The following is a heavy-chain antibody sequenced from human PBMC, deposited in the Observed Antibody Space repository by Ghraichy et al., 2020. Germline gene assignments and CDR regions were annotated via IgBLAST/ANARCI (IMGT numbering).Heavy chain of an antibody. CDR2: ISPTGST. J-gene: IGHJ3*02. CDR3: ARDGRRNAYDI. CDR1: GGSIISNY. Sequence: GSLNISCTVSGGSIISNYCTWIRQPAGKGLEWIGRISPTGSTNYNSSLKSRVTMSVDTSKNQFSLKLNSVTAADTAIYYCARDGRRNAYDIWGQGTMVTVSS. V-gene: IGHV4-4*07.